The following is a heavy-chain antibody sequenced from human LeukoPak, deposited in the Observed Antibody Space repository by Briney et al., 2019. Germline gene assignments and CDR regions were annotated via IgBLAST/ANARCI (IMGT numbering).Heavy chain of an antibody. D-gene: IGHD3-10*01. CDR2: IWYDGSNE. Sequence: GGSLRLSCAASGFTFRSHGMHWVCQAPGKGLEWVAGIWYDGSNEDYADSVKGRFTISRDNSKNTLYLQMNSLRVEDTAVYYCARDGQNGSPYATDVWGQGTTVTVSS. V-gene: IGHV3-33*01. J-gene: IGHJ6*02. CDR1: GFTFRSHG. CDR3: ARDGQNGSPYATDV.